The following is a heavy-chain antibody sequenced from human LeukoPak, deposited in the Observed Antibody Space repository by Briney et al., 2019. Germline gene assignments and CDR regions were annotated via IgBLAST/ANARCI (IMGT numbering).Heavy chain of an antibody. J-gene: IGHJ5*02. CDR1: GFTFSSYA. CDR2: IYSCGST. CDR3: AKEASWGAARPTRFDL. Sequence: PGGSLRLSCAASGFTFSSYAMSWVGQAAGKGLEGVACIYSCGSTYFAHSVKRRFTISIDNSKHTVDLHLNSLRVEDTAFYYCAKEASWGAARPTRFDLWGQGTLVTVSS. V-gene: IGHV3-23*03. D-gene: IGHD6-6*01.